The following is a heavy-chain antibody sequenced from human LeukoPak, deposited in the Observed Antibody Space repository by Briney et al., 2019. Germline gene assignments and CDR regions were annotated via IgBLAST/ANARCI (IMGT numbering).Heavy chain of an antibody. D-gene: IGHD1-26*01. J-gene: IGHJ4*02. CDR3: ARVLDVGPTYFDY. CDR1: GVSVSSNTAA. Sequence: SQTLSLTFAISGVSVSSNTAAWNWIRQSPSRGLEWLGRTYYRSKWYNDYAVSVKSRITINPDTSKNQFSLQLNSVTPEDTAVYFCARVLDVGPTYFDYWGQGTLVTVSS. V-gene: IGHV6-1*01. CDR2: TYYRSKWYN.